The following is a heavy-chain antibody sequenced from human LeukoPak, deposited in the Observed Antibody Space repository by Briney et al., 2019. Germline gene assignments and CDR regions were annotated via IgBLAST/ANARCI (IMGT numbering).Heavy chain of an antibody. Sequence: SETLSLTCTVSGGSISSSSYYWGWIRQPPGTGLEWIGSIYYSGSTYYNPSLKSRVTISVDTSKNQFSLKLSSVTAADTAVYYCARDREPDGGPLSPVLLWFGELKPNWFDPWGQGTLVTVSS. CDR2: IYYSGST. J-gene: IGHJ5*02. CDR1: GGSISSSSYY. D-gene: IGHD3-10*01. V-gene: IGHV4-39*07. CDR3: ARDREPDGGPLSPVLLWFGELKPNWFDP.